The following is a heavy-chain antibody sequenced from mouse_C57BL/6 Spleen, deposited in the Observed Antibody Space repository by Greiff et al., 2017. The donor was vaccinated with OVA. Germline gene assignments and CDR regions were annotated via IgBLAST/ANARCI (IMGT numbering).Heavy chain of an antibody. CDR3: ARGDYSNPHYAMDY. D-gene: IGHD2-5*01. CDR2: ISSGSSTI. Sequence: EVQVVESGGGLVKPGGSLKLSCAASGFTFSDYGMHWVRQAPEKGLEWVAYISSGSSTIYYADTVKGRFTISRDNAKNTLFLHMTSLRSEDTAMYYCARGDYSNPHYAMDYWGQGTSVTVSS. J-gene: IGHJ4*01. CDR1: GFTFSDYG. V-gene: IGHV5-17*01.